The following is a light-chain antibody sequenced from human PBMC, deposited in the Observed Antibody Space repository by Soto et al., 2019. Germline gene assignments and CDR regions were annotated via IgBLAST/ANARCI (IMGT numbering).Light chain of an antibody. CDR3: QQSYITPYT. J-gene: IGKJ2*01. V-gene: IGKV1-39*01. Sequence: DIQMTQSPSSLSVSVGDRVTITCRASQNIAGYLNWYQQKPGKAPNLLIFGSSNLQSGVPSTFNGSGSGTDFTLTISSLQPEDFATYYCQQSYITPYTFGQGTKLEIK. CDR1: QNIAGY. CDR2: GSS.